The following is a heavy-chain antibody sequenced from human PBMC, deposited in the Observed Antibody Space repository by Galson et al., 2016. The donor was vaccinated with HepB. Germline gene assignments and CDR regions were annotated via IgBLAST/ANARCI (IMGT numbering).Heavy chain of an antibody. V-gene: IGHV5-51*01. CDR3: ARQSRIMGDIDS. CDR2: IYAGNSET. D-gene: IGHD1-26*01. J-gene: IGHJ4*02. CDR1: GYSFTSYW. Sequence: QSGAEVKKSGESLKISCKGSGYSFTSYWIAWVRQMPGKGLEWMGIIYAGNSETRYSPSFQGQVTISADKSNDTAYLQWSSLKASDTAMYYCARQSRIMGDIDSWGEGTLVTVSA.